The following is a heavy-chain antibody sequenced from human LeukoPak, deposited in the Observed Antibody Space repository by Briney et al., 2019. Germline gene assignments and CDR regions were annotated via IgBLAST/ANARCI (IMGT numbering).Heavy chain of an antibody. Sequence: GRSLRLSCAASGFTFSSYGMHWVRQAPGKGLEWVSAISGSGGSTYYADSVKGRFTVSRDNSKNTLYLQMNSLRAEDTAVYYCAKDIRYCSGGSCYSVYYFDYWAREPWSPSPQ. CDR3: AKDIRYCSGGSCYSVYYFDY. V-gene: IGHV3-23*01. D-gene: IGHD2-15*01. CDR2: ISGSGGST. CDR1: GFTFSSYG. J-gene: IGHJ4*02.